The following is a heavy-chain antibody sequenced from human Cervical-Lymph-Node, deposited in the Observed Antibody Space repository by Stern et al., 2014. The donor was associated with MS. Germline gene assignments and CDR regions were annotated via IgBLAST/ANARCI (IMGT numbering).Heavy chain of an antibody. CDR1: GGSISSGGYY. Sequence: QVQLQESGPGLVKPSQTLSLTCTVSGGSISSGGYYWSWIRQHPGKGLEWIGYIYYSGSTSYNPSLKSRVTISLDTSKSQFSLKLSSVTAADTAVYYCAKYRVFGGIIVVDYCGQGTLVTVSS. CDR2: IYYSGST. D-gene: IGHD3-16*02. V-gene: IGHV4-31*03. CDR3: AKYRVFGGIIVVDY. J-gene: IGHJ4*02.